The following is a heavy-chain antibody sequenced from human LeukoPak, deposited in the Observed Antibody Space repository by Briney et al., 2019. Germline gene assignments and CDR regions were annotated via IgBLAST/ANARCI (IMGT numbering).Heavy chain of an antibody. CDR3: AKGGRHDD. J-gene: IGHJ4*02. D-gene: IGHD5-12*01. CDR2: ITGRSDKT. V-gene: IGHV3-23*01. Sequence: GGSLRLSCAASGFNFNKYDMTWARQAPGKGLEWVSTITGRSDKTYYTDSVKGRFVTSRDNSKDTLYLQMNSLRAEDTALYYCAKGGRHDDLGQGALVTVSS. CDR1: GFNFNKYD.